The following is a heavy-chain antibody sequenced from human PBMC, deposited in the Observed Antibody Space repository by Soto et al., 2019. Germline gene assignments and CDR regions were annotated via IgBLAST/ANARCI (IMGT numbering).Heavy chain of an antibody. J-gene: IGHJ3*01. CDR1: GDSMSSYY. CDR3: ARDQSGAADL. D-gene: IGHD7-27*01. V-gene: IGHV4-4*07. CDR2: ISATGTT. Sequence: QVQQQESGPGLVEPSETLSLTCTVSGDSMSSYYWSWIRQSAEKGLEWIGRISATGTTTYIPSLKSRITLSVDTCKNQSSLNLKFVTAADTAVYFCARDQSGAADLSGQGTVVTGS.